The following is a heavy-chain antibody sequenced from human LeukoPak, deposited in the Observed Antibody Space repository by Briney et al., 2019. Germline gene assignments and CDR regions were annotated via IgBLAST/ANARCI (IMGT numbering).Heavy chain of an antibody. CDR2: ISGSGGST. CDR1: GFTFSSYA. V-gene: IGHV3-23*01. Sequence: GGSLRLSCAASGFTFSSYAMSWVRQAPGKGLEWVSAISGSGGSTYYADSVKGRFTISRDNSKNTLYLQMNSLRAEDTAVYYCARVGGYSYGYPPDYWGQGTLVTVS. J-gene: IGHJ4*02. CDR3: ARVGGYSYGYPPDY. D-gene: IGHD5-18*01.